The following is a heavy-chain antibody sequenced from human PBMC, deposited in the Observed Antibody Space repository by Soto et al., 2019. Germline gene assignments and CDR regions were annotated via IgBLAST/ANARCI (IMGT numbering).Heavy chain of an antibody. V-gene: IGHV4-59*11. CDR3: TRANWYSEY. J-gene: IGHJ4*02. D-gene: IGHD7-27*01. CDR1: GGSISNHY. Sequence: QVQLQESGPGLVKPSETLSLTCTVSGGSISNHYWSWIRQPPGKGLEWIGYIYYNGNTNYNPSLKRRVTMSVDTSKNQISLKLSSATAADTAVYYWTRANWYSEYWCPGTLVTVSS. CDR2: IYYNGNT.